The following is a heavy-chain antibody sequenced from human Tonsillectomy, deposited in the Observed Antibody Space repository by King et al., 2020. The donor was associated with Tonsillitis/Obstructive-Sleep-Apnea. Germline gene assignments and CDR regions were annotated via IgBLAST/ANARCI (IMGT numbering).Heavy chain of an antibody. Sequence: VQLQESGPGLVKPSETLSLTCTVSVGSISSYYWSWIRQPPGKGLEWIGYIYYSGSTNYNPSLKSRVTISVDTSKNQFSLKLSSVTAADTAVYYFARALLGGSSGYTDRYYYYMDVWGKGTTVTVSS. CDR3: ARALLGGSSGYTDRYYYYMDV. CDR2: IYYSGST. D-gene: IGHD6-13*01. V-gene: IGHV4-59*01. J-gene: IGHJ6*03. CDR1: VGSISSYY.